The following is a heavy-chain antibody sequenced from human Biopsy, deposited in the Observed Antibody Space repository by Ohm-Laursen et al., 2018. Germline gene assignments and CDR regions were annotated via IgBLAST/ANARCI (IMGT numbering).Heavy chain of an antibody. CDR1: GFIFSNAW. D-gene: IGHD5-24*01. CDR2: IKTKADGGTT. CDR3: TSVACSRATCSAD. V-gene: IGHV3-15*01. J-gene: IGHJ4*02. Sequence: GSLRLSCAASGFIFSNAWMTWARQAPGKGLEWVGRIKTKADGGTTDYAARVIGRFIISRDDSEDTLYLKMSSEQIEDKSIYYCTSVACSRATCSADWGQGTLVIVSS.